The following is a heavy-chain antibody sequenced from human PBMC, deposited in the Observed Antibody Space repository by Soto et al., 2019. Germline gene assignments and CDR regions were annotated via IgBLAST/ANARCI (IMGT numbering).Heavy chain of an antibody. Sequence: PGGSLRLSCAASGFTFSSYGMHWVRQAPGKGLEWVAVISYDGSNKYYADSVKGRFTISRDNSKNTLYLQMNSLRAEDTAVYYCVKDLKPSYSNTYDYWGQGTLVTVSS. J-gene: IGHJ4*02. CDR2: ISYDGSNK. CDR1: GFTFSSYG. D-gene: IGHD5-18*01. CDR3: VKDLKPSYSNTYDY. V-gene: IGHV3-30*18.